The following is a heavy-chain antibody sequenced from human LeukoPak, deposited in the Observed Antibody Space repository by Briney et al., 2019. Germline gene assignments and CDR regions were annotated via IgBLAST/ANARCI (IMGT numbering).Heavy chain of an antibody. D-gene: IGHD3-22*01. J-gene: IGHJ4*02. CDR1: GFTFSSYW. CDR2: INSDGSST. Sequence: GGSLRLSCAASGFTFSSYWMHWVRQTPGKGLVWVSRINSDGSSTSYADSVKGRFTISRDNSKNTLYLQMNSLRAEDTAVYYCARDQYYNDSSGYYYSFGFDYWGQGTLVTVSS. V-gene: IGHV3-74*01. CDR3: ARDQYYNDSSGYYYSFGFDY.